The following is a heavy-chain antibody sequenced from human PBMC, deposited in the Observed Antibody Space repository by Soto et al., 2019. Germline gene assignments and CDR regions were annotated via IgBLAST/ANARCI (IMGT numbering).Heavy chain of an antibody. CDR1: GYTFTSCY. V-gene: IGHV1-46*01. CDR2: INPSGGST. D-gene: IGHD6-19*01. J-gene: IGHJ5*02. Sequence: ASVNVSCKASGYTFTSCYIHWGRRAPGQGLEWMGIINPSGGSTSYAQKFQGRVTMTRDTSTSTVYMELSSLRSEDTAVYYCAREGIAVAGTYNWFDPWGQGTLVTVSS. CDR3: AREGIAVAGTYNWFDP.